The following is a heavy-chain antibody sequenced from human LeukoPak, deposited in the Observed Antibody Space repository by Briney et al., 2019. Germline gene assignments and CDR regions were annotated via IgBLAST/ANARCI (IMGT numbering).Heavy chain of an antibody. J-gene: IGHJ4*02. CDR1: GGSFSAYY. Sequence: PSETLSLTCAVYGGSFSAYYWSWIRQPPGEGLEWIGEISHSGTTNYNPSLKSRVTISVDTSKNQFSLKLSSVTAADTAVYYCARVLRGYSYGAEFDYWGQGTLVTVSS. V-gene: IGHV4-34*01. CDR2: ISHSGTT. D-gene: IGHD5-18*01. CDR3: ARVLRGYSYGAEFDY.